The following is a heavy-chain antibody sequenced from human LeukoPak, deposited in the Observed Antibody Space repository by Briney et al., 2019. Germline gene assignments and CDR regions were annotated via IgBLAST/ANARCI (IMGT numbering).Heavy chain of an antibody. Sequence: SETLSLTCAVYGGSFSGYFWTWIRQTPGKGLEWIGEIHHSGSPRYNPSLKSRVTITVDISRNQFSLKLRSVTAADTAVYFCARADRGHFASAYWGQGTLVTVSS. J-gene: IGHJ4*02. D-gene: IGHD3-10*01. CDR1: GGSFSGYF. V-gene: IGHV4-34*01. CDR3: ARADRGHFASAY. CDR2: IHHSGSP.